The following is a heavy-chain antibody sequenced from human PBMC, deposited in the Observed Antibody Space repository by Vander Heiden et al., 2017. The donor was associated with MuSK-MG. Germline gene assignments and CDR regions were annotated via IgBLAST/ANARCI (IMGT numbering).Heavy chain of an antibody. D-gene: IGHD3-22*01. V-gene: IGHV3-48*03. Sequence: EVQLVESGGGLVQPGGSLRLSCAASGFTVSSYEMNWVRQAPGKGLEWVSYISSSGSTIYYADSVKGRFTISRDNAKNSLYLQMNSLRAEETAVYYCARGLYSHYYDSSHYAAGAPYWGQGTLVTVSS. CDR2: ISSSGSTI. J-gene: IGHJ4*02. CDR3: ARGLYSHYYDSSHYAAGAPY. CDR1: GFTVSSYE.